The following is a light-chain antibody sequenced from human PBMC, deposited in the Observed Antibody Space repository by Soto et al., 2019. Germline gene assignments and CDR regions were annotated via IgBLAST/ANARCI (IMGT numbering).Light chain of an antibody. CDR2: DVS. Sequence: QSALTQPASVSGSPGQSITISCTGTSSDVGGYNYVPWYQQHPGKAPKLMIYDVSNRPSGVSNRFSGSKSGNTASLTISGLQAEDEADYYCSSYTSSSTPYVVFGGGTKVTVL. CDR1: SSDVGGYNY. V-gene: IGLV2-14*01. CDR3: SSYTSSSTPYVV. J-gene: IGLJ2*01.